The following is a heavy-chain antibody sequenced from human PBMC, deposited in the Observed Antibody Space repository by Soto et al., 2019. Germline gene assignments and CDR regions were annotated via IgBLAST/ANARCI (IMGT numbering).Heavy chain of an antibody. J-gene: IGHJ3*02. CDR2: ISSSSSTI. Sequence: GGSLRLSCAASGFTVSSYSMNWVRQAPGKGLEWVSYISSSSSTIYYADSVKGRFTISRDNAKNSLYLQMDSLRAEDTAVYYCASPYYDFWSGSHDAFDIWGQGTMVTVSS. D-gene: IGHD3-3*01. CDR1: GFTVSSYS. CDR3: ASPYYDFWSGSHDAFDI. V-gene: IGHV3-48*01.